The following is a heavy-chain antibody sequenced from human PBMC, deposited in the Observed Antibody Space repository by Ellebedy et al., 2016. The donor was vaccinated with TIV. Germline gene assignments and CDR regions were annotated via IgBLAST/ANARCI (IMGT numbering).Heavy chain of an antibody. V-gene: IGHV3-13*01. Sequence: PGGSLRLSCAASGFTFSSYDMHWVRQATGKGLEWVSAIGTAGDTYYPGSVKGRFTISRENTKTSLYLQMNSLRAEDTAVYYCGKGGPNTGMVTRHYYYNMDVWGQGTTVTVSS. CDR1: GFTFSSYD. J-gene: IGHJ6*02. CDR2: IGTAGDT. D-gene: IGHD5-18*01. CDR3: GKGGPNTGMVTRHYYYNMDV.